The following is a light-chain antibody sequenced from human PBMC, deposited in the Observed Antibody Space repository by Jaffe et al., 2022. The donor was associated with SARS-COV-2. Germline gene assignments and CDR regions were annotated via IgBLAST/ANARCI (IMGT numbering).Light chain of an antibody. J-gene: IGKJ1*01. V-gene: IGKV1-27*01. CDR1: QGISNY. Sequence: DIQMTQSPSSLSASVGDRVSITCRASQGISNYLAWYQQKPGKVPKLLIYTASTLQSGVPSRFSGSGSGTDFTLTISSLQPEDVATYYCQKYSGAPLFGQGTKVEIK. CDR3: QKYSGAPL. CDR2: TAS.